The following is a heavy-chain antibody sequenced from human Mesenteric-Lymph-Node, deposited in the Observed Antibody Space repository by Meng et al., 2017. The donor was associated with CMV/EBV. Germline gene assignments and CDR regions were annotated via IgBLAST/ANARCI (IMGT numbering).Heavy chain of an antibody. CDR3: ASPYDDSGYYSGY. J-gene: IGHJ4*02. CDR1: GFTFSSYS. Sequence: GESLKISCAASGFTFSSYSMNWVRQAPGKGLEWVSCISSSSSYIYYADSVKGRFTISRDNAKNSLYLQMNSLRVEDTAVYYCASPYDDSGYYSGYWGQGTLVTVSS. V-gene: IGHV3-21*01. CDR2: ISSSSSYI. D-gene: IGHD3-22*01.